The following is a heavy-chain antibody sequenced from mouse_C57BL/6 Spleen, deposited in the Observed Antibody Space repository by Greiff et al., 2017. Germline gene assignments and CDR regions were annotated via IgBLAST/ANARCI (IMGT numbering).Heavy chain of an antibody. D-gene: IGHD2-3*01. CDR3: VLDEDYAMDY. CDR1: GFSLTSYG. V-gene: IGHV2-2*01. Sequence: VKLVESGPGLVQPSQSLYITCTVSGFSLTSYGVHWVRQSPGKGLEWLGVIWSGGSTDYNAAFISRLSISKDNSKSQVFFKMNSLQADDTAIYYCVLDEDYAMDYWGQGTSVTVSS. CDR2: IWSGGST. J-gene: IGHJ4*01.